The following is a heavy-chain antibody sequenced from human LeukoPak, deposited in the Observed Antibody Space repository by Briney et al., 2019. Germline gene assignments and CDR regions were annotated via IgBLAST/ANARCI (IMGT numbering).Heavy chain of an antibody. CDR2: ISRSSSYI. Sequence: PGGSLRLSCAASGFMFSTYSMSWVRQAPGKGLEWVSSISRSSSYIYYADSVKGRFTISRDNAKNTLYLQMNSLRAEDTAVYYCARGCSITSCPADFWGQGTLVTVSS. CDR3: ARGCSITSCPADF. J-gene: IGHJ4*02. CDR1: GFMFSTYS. V-gene: IGHV3-21*01. D-gene: IGHD2-2*01.